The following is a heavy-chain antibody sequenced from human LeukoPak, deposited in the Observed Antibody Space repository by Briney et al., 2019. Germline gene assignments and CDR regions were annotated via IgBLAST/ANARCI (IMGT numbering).Heavy chain of an antibody. CDR1: GGSISGSY. V-gene: IGHV4-4*07. J-gene: IGHJ4*02. Sequence: KPSETLSLTCTVSGGSISGSYWNWVRQPAEKGLEWIGRIYTSGSTNYNPSLKSRVTMSVDTSKNQFSLKLSSVTAADTAVYYCARHSAMATISYWGQGTLVTVSS. CDR2: IYTSGST. CDR3: ARHSAMATISY. D-gene: IGHD5-24*01.